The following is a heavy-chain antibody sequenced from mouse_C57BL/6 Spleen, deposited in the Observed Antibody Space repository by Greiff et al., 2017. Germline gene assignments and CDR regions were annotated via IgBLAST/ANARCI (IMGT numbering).Heavy chain of an antibody. J-gene: IGHJ3*01. CDR1: GYTFTSYW. CDR3: ARKEDYDGTWFAY. CDR2: IYPGSGST. V-gene: IGHV1-55*01. Sequence: VQLQQSGAELVKPGASVKMSCKASGYTFTSYWITWVKQRPGQGLEWIGDIYPGSGSTNYNEKFKSKATLTVDTSSSTAYMQLSSLTSEDSAVYYCARKEDYDGTWFAYWGQGTLVTVSA. D-gene: IGHD2-4*01.